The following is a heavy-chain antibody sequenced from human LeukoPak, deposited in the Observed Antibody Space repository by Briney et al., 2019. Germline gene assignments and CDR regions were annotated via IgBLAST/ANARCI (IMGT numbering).Heavy chain of an antibody. CDR2: IHTDGREQ. D-gene: IGHD2-8*02. V-gene: IGHV3-30*02. Sequence: GGSLRLSCAASGFTFSSYEMNWVRQAPGKGLEWVSFIHTDGREQMYADSVKGRFTISRDNSKNTLYLQMDSLRPEDTVVYFCAKENCYGGACYPFDYWGQGNLVTVSS. CDR1: GFTFSSYE. J-gene: IGHJ4*02. CDR3: AKENCYGGACYPFDY.